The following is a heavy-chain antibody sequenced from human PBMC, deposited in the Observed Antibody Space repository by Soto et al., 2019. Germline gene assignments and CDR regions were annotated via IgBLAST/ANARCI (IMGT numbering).Heavy chain of an antibody. D-gene: IGHD2-2*01. CDR2: INAGNGNT. V-gene: IGHV1-3*01. CDR1: GYTFTNYA. J-gene: IGHJ6*03. Sequence: QVQLVQSGAEVEKPGASVKVSCKASGYTFTNYAVPWVRQAPGQRLEWMGWINAGNGNTRFSQNLQGRVTITRDTSARTVYMELSSLRSEDTAVYYCARGHLAVVPVASWFYYMDVWGKGTTVTVSS. CDR3: ARGHLAVVPVASWFYYMDV.